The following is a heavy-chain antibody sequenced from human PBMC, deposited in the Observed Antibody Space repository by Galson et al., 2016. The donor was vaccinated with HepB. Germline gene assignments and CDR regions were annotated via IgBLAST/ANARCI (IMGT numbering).Heavy chain of an antibody. CDR1: GYDFPSYW. Sequence: QSGAEVKKPGESLKISCQGFGYDFPSYWLGWVRQMPGKGLEWMGIIDPRDSDTKYNPSFQGQVTMSADKSINTAYLQWSSLKASDTAFYYCARSTSDGIKDRDCDSWGQGTLVTVSS. CDR3: ARSTSDGIKDRDCDS. V-gene: IGHV5-51*01. CDR2: IDPRDSDT. D-gene: IGHD2-2*01. J-gene: IGHJ4*02.